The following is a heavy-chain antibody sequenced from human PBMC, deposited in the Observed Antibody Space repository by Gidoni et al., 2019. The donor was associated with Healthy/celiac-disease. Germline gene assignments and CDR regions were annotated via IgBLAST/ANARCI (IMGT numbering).Heavy chain of an antibody. CDR1: GFTFGAYA. D-gene: IGHD3-10*01. J-gene: IGHJ6*02. CDR3: TRAKEESGRRVDYYYYGMDV. Sequence: EVQLVESGGGLVQPGRSLRLSCTASGFTFGAYAMSWFRQAPGKGLEWVGFIRSKAYGGTTEYAASVKGRFTISRDDSKSIAYLQMNSLKTEDTAVYYCTRAKEESGRRVDYYYYGMDVWGQGTTVTVSS. V-gene: IGHV3-49*03. CDR2: IRSKAYGGTT.